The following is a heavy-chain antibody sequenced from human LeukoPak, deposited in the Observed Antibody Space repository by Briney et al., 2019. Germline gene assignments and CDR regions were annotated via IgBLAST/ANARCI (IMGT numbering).Heavy chain of an antibody. D-gene: IGHD3-3*01. CDR1: GFTFSNHA. Sequence: GGSLRLSCAASGFTFSNHAMSWVRQAPGKGLEWVSAISGSGGSTYYADSVKGRFTISRDNSKNTLYLQMNSLRAEDTAVYYCAKDTYDFWSGYYNAFDIWGQGTMVTVSS. CDR2: ISGSGGST. V-gene: IGHV3-23*01. J-gene: IGHJ3*02. CDR3: AKDTYDFWSGYYNAFDI.